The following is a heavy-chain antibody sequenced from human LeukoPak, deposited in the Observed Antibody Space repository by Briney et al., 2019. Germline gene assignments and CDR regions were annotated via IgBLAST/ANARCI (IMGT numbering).Heavy chain of an antibody. D-gene: IGHD6-13*01. CDR3: ARVPSSSWSEAYYYGMDV. CDR2: INHDGSDT. V-gene: IGHV3-74*01. Sequence: PGGSLRLSCAASGFTFKLYWMHWVRQVPGRGPVWVSRINHDGSDTIYADSVKGRFTISRDNSKNTLYLQMNSLRAEDTAVYYCARVPSSSWSEAYYYGMDVWGQGTTVTVSS. CDR1: GFTFKLYW. J-gene: IGHJ6*02.